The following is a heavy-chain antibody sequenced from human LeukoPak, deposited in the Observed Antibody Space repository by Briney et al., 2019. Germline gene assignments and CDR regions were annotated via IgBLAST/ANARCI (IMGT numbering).Heavy chain of an antibody. CDR3: GRDRSYGSFDY. V-gene: IGHV3-20*01. CDR2: TGGST. CDR1: GFTFSSYS. Sequence: GGSLRLSCAASGFTFSSYSMNWVRQVPGKGLEWVSGTGGSTGYADSVKGRFTISRDNAKNSLYLQMNNLRAEDTALYHYGRDRSYGSFDYWGQGTLVTVSS. J-gene: IGHJ4*02. D-gene: IGHD5-18*01.